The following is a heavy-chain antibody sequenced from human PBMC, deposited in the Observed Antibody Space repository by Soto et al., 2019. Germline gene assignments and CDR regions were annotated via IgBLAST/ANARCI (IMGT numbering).Heavy chain of an antibody. J-gene: IGHJ6*02. CDR1: GYTSTSYY. D-gene: IGHD3-10*01. CDR2: INPSGGST. V-gene: IGHV1-46*01. Sequence: ASVKVSCKASGYTSTSYYMHWVRQAPGQGLEWMGIINPSGGSTSYAQKFQGRVTMTRDTSTSTVYMELSSLRSEDTAVYYCARNPREYYYGSGSAPLFYYGMDVWGQGTTVTVSS. CDR3: ARNPREYYYGSGSAPLFYYGMDV.